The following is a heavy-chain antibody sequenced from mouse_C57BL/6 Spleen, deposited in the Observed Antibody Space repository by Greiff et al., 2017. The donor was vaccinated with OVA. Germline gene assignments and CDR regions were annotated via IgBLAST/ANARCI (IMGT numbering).Heavy chain of an antibody. Sequence: VQLQQPGTELVKPGASVKLSCKASGYTFTSYWMHWVKQRPGQGLEWIGNINPSNGGTNYNEKFKSKATLTVDKSSSTAYMQLSSLTSEDSAVYYCAGERGYYYGSSYYFDYWGQGTTLTVSS. CDR2: INPSNGGT. J-gene: IGHJ2*01. CDR1: GYTFTSYW. CDR3: AGERGYYYGSSYYFDY. D-gene: IGHD1-1*01. V-gene: IGHV1-53*01.